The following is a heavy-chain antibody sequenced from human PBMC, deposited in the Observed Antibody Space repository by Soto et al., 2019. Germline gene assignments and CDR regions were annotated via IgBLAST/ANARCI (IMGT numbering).Heavy chain of an antibody. CDR1: GGSISSYY. D-gene: IGHD5-18*01. Sequence: QVQLQESGPGLVKPSETLSLTCTVSGGSISSYYWSWIRQPPGKGLEWIGYISYSGGTNYNPSPPTRSTISVHTSDNQFSLKLSSVTAADPAVYYCPRDYRGYSYGYEVYYYYYGMDVWGQATTVTVSS. CDR3: PRDYRGYSYGYEVYYYYYGMDV. V-gene: IGHV4-59*01. J-gene: IGHJ6*02. CDR2: ISYSGGT.